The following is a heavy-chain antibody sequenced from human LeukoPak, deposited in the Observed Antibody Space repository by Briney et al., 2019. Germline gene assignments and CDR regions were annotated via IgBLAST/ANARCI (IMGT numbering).Heavy chain of an antibody. CDR3: ARDGAGVEDIVGAFDY. CDR1: GGTFSSYA. CDR2: IIPIFGTA. D-gene: IGHD1-26*01. J-gene: IGHJ4*02. V-gene: IGHV1-69*13. Sequence: SVKVSCKASGGTFSSYAISWVRQAPGQGLEWMGGIIPIFGTANYAQKFQGRVTITADESTSTAYMELSSLRSEDTAVYYCARDGAGVEDIVGAFDYWGQGTLVTVSS.